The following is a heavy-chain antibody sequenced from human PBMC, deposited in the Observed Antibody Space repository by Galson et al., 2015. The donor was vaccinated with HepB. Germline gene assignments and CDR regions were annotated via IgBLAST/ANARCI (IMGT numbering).Heavy chain of an antibody. D-gene: IGHD3-10*01. V-gene: IGHV6-1*01. J-gene: IGHJ6*02. CDR2: TYYRSKWYS. CDR3: TRVAHLGRGMNV. CDR1: GDSVSRDTVG. Sequence: CAFSGDSVSRDTVGWNWIRQSPSRGLEWLGRTYYRSKWYSDYAISVKSRIIINADSSTNQFFLQLNSVTPEDTAVYYCTRVAHLGRGMNVWGQGTTVTV.